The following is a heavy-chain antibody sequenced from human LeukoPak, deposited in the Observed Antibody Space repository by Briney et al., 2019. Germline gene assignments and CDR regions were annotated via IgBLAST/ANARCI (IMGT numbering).Heavy chain of an antibody. CDR1: GFTFSRYA. Sequence: GGSLRLSCAASGFTFSRYAMSWVRQAPGKGLEWVSALGVSVSGYGGSTYYADSVKGRFTISRDNSKNTLYLQMNSLRAEDTAVYYCAKENSGSYWTFDCWGQGTLVTVSS. J-gene: IGHJ4*02. V-gene: IGHV3-23*01. CDR3: AKENSGSYWTFDC. CDR2: LGVSVSGYGGST. D-gene: IGHD3-10*01.